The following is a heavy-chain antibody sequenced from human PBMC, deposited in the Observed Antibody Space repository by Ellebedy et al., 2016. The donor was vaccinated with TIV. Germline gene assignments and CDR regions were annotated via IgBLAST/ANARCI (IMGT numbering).Heavy chain of an antibody. CDR1: GFTFSHHA. Sequence: PGGSLRLSCAASGFTFSHHAMSWARQAPGKGREWVAAITVSGGSTYSADSVKGRFTISRDNSKNTLYLQMNSLRVEDKGIYYCIYRPGVVPGASHNWGQGTLVTVS. D-gene: IGHD2-2*01. J-gene: IGHJ4*02. CDR2: ITVSGGST. V-gene: IGHV3-23*01. CDR3: IYRPGVVPGASHN.